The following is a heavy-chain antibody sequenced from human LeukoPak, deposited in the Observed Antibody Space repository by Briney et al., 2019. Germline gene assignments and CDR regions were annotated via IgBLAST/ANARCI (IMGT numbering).Heavy chain of an antibody. CDR2: INHSGST. D-gene: IGHD3-10*01. CDR3: ARGLPPRYYYGSGSSV. Sequence: SETLSLTCAVYGGSFSGYYWSWIRQPPGKGLEWIGEINHSGSTNYNPSLKSRVTISVDTSKNQFSLKLSSVTAADTAVYYCARGLPPRYYYGSGSSVWGQGTTVTVSS. J-gene: IGHJ6*02. V-gene: IGHV4-34*01. CDR1: GGSFSGYY.